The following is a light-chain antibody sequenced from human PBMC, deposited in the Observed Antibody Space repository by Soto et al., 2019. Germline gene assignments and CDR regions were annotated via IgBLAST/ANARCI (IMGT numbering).Light chain of an antibody. CDR1: QSLSGGY. V-gene: IGKV3-20*01. CDR3: QQNGSLPIT. Sequence: EIVLTQSPGTLSLSPGERATLSCRTSQSLSGGYLAWFQQKPCQTPRLLIYRASNRATGIPDRFSGSGSGTDFTLTISRLEPEDFVVYYCQQNGSLPITFGQGTRLEIK. CDR2: RAS. J-gene: IGKJ5*01.